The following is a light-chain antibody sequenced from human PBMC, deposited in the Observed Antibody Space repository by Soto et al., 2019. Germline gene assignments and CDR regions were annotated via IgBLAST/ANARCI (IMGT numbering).Light chain of an antibody. Sequence: EIVLTQSPGTLSLSPGERATLSCRASQSVGGNYLAWYQQKPGQAPRLLIYGASTRATGIPDRFSGSGSGTDXXLXXSXLEPXDFAXXXXXQYGRSLWTFGQGTKVQIK. CDR3: XQYGRSLWT. CDR2: GAS. V-gene: IGKV3-20*01. CDR1: QSVGGNY. J-gene: IGKJ1*01.